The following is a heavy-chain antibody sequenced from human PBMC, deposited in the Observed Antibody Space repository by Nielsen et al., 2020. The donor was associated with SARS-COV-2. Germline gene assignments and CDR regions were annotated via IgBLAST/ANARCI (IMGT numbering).Heavy chain of an antibody. Sequence: GESLKISCAASGFTFSSYAMHWVRQAPGKGLEWVAVISYDGSNKYYADSVKGRFTISRDNSKNTLYLQMNSLRAEDTAVYYCARARYCSSTSCYRWYFDLWGRGTLVTVSS. CDR1: GFTFSSYA. J-gene: IGHJ2*01. CDR2: ISYDGSNK. CDR3: ARARYCSSTSCYRWYFDL. V-gene: IGHV3-30-3*01. D-gene: IGHD2-2*01.